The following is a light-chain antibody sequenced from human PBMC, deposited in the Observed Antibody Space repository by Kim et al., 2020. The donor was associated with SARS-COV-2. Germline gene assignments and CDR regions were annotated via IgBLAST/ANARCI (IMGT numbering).Light chain of an antibody. CDR1: QSVSSSY. CDR2: GAS. CDR3: QQYGNSPHT. J-gene: IGKJ1*01. V-gene: IGKV3-20*01. Sequence: PGERATLSCRASQSVSSSYLAWYQQKPGQAPRLLIYGASSRATGVPDRFSGSGSGTDITLTITRLEPEDFAVYYCQQYGNSPHTFGQGTKVDIK.